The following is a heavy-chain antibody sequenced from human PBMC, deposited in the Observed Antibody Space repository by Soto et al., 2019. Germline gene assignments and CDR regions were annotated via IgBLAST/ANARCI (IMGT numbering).Heavy chain of an antibody. D-gene: IGHD2-15*01. J-gene: IGHJ4*02. CDR3: ARVVVVAATPYYFDY. CDR2: IYYSGST. Sequence: QVQLQESGPGLVKPSQTLSLTCTVSGGSISSGGYYWSWIRQHPGKGLEWIGYIYYSGSTYYNPSLKSRVTISVDTSKNQFSLKLSSVTAADTAVYYCARVVVVAATPYYFDYWGQGTLVTVSS. V-gene: IGHV4-31*03. CDR1: GGSISSGGYY.